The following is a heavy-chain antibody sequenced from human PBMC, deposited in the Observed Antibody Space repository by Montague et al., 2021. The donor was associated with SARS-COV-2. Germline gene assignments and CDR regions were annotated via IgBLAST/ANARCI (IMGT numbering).Heavy chain of an antibody. CDR2: ISSSSSDK. J-gene: IGHJ4*02. CDR3: VRPLYSSGSPDY. V-gene: IGHV3-21*01. CDR1: GFTFSTYS. D-gene: IGHD6-19*01. Sequence: YLRLSCAASGFTFSTYSMNWVRQAPGKGLEWVSCISSSSSDKYYADSVKGRFAISRDNAKNSLYLQMNSLRAQDTAVYYCVRPLYSSGSPDYWGQGTLVTVSS.